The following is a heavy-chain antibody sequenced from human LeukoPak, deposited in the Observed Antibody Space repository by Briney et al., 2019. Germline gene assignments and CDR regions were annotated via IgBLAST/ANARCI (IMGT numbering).Heavy chain of an antibody. Sequence: ASVKVSCKASGYTFTSYGISWVRQAPGQGLEWMGIINPSGGSTSYAQKFQGRVTMTRDMSTSTVYMELSSLRSEDTAVYYCAREPARGPTGTLDYWGQGTLVTVSS. V-gene: IGHV1-46*01. D-gene: IGHD1-1*01. J-gene: IGHJ4*02. CDR1: GYTFTSYG. CDR3: AREPARGPTGTLDY. CDR2: INPSGGST.